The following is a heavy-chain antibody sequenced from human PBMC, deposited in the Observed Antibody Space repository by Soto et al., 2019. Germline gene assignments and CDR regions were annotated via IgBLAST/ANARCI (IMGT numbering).Heavy chain of an antibody. D-gene: IGHD6-19*01. CDR2: ISGGGGNT. J-gene: IGHJ5*02. Sequence: EVQLLESGGGLVQPGGSLRLSCAAYGFTFSSYAMSWVRQTPGQGLEWVSGISGGGGNTYYADSVTGRFTISRDNSRNTLYLQMNSLRAADTAIYYCAKDRGAGGRFSGIAVAGIPSWGQGTLVTVSS. CDR3: AKDRGAGGRFSGIAVAGIPS. V-gene: IGHV3-23*01. CDR1: GFTFSSYA.